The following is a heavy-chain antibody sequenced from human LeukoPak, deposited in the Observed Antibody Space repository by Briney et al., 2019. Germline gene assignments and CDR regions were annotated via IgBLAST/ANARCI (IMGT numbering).Heavy chain of an antibody. D-gene: IGHD2-15*01. Sequence: PSETLSLTCAVYGGSFSGYCWSWIRQPPGKGREWIGEINHSGSTNYNPSLKSRVTISVDTSKNQFSLKLSSVTAADTAVYYCARPRRVCSGGSCYSPYFQHWGQGTLVTVSS. J-gene: IGHJ1*01. CDR3: ARPRRVCSGGSCYSPYFQH. V-gene: IGHV4-34*01. CDR2: INHSGST. CDR1: GGSFSGYC.